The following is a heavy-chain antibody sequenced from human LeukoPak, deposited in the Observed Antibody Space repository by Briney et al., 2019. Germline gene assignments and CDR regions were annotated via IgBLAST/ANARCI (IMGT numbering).Heavy chain of an antibody. CDR2: INPNSGGT. D-gene: IGHD6-19*01. J-gene: IGHJ4*02. CDR1: GYTFTGYY. V-gene: IGHV1-2*02. CDR3: ARDLGSGWIIVDY. Sequence: APVKVSCKASGYTFTGYYIHWVRQAPGQGLEWMGWINPNSGGTNSAQKFQGRVTLTRDTSISTAYSELSSLRSDDTAVYYCARDLGSGWIIVDYWGQGTLVTVSS.